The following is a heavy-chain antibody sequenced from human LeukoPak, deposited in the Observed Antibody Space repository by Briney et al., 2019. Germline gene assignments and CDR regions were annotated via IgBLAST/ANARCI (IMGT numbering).Heavy chain of an antibody. CDR1: GFTFSSYA. V-gene: IGHV3-23*01. CDR3: SKGRFFQLLRYYLDF. CDR2: ISGSGGST. J-gene: IGHJ4*02. Sequence: GGSLRLSCAASGFTFSSYAMSWVRQAPGKGLEWVSAISGSGGSTYYADSVKGRFTISRDDSKNTLYLQMNSLRAEDTAVYYCSKGRFFQLLRYYLDFRGQGTLVTVSS. D-gene: IGHD4-17*01.